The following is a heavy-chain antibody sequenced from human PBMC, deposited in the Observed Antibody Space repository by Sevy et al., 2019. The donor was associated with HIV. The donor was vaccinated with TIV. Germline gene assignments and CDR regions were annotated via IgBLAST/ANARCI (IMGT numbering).Heavy chain of an antibody. J-gene: IGHJ4*02. CDR3: ARSQNVVAAPFDY. V-gene: IGHV4-30-4*08. D-gene: IGHD6-6*01. CDR2: FFHSDSP. CDR1: GNSLSSDDYY. Sequence: SETLSLTCSVSGNSLSSDDYYWSWVRQPPGKGLEWIAYFFHSDSPKYRPSLKSRLTISIDTSKNLFSLKVTSVTAADSAVYYCARSQNVVAAPFDYWGQGTPVTVSS.